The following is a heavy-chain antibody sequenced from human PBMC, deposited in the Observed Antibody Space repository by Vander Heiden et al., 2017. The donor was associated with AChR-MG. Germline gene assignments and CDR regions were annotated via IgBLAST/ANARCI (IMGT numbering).Heavy chain of an antibody. D-gene: IGHD4-17*01. V-gene: IGHV3-15*01. CDR1: GFIISHAW. CDR2: IKSKTDGGTT. CDR3: TTVPHDYGDYGAAFLVFY. J-gene: IGHJ4*02. Sequence: EVQLVEPGAGFVKPWASLRLASSASGFIISHAWMAGVRQAPGKGLEWVGRIKSKTDGGTTDYAAPVKGRFTISRDDSKNTLYLQMNSLKTEDTAVYYCTTVPHDYGDYGAAFLVFYWGQGTLVTVSS.